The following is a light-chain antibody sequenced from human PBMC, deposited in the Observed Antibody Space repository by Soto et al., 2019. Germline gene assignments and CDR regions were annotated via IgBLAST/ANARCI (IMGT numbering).Light chain of an antibody. CDR1: QSVRDN. J-gene: IGKJ5*01. CDR2: GAS. CDR3: QQYNKWPIT. V-gene: IGKV3-15*01. Sequence: EIVMTQSPATLSVSPVEIATLSFRASQSVRDNLAWYQQKPGQAPRLLIYGASTRATGFPARFSGGGSGTEFTLTISSLQSEDSAFYYCQQYNKWPITFGQGTRLEI.